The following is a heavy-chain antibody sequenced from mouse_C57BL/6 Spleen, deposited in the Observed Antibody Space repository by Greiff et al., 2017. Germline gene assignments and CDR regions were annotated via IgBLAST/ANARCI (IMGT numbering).Heavy chain of an antibody. V-gene: IGHV5-9-1*02. Sequence: EVQLVESGEGLVKPGGSLKLSCAASGFTFSSYAMSWVRQTPEKRLEWVAYISSGGDYIYYADTVKGRFTISRDNARNTLYLQMSSLKSEDTAMYYCTRIYYDYDGRDAMDYWGQGTSVTVSS. CDR3: TRIYYDYDGRDAMDY. CDR1: GFTFSSYA. CDR2: ISSGGDYI. J-gene: IGHJ4*01. D-gene: IGHD2-4*01.